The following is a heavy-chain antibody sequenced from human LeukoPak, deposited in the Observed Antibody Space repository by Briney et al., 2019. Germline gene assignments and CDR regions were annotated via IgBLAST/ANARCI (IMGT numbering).Heavy chain of an antibody. CDR3: ARDLNHYDSSGYRWFDP. V-gene: IGHV1-69*13. CDR1: GGTFSSYA. D-gene: IGHD3-22*01. Sequence: ASVKVSCKASGGTFSSYAISWVRQAPGQGLEWMGGIIPIFGTANYAQKFQGRVTITADESTSTAYMELSSLRSEDTAVYYCARDLNHYDSSGYRWFDPWGQGTLVTVSS. CDR2: IIPIFGTA. J-gene: IGHJ5*02.